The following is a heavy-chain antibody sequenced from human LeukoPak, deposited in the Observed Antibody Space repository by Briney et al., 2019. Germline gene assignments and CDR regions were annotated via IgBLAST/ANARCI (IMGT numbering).Heavy chain of an antibody. V-gene: IGHV4-61*01. D-gene: IGHD5-24*01. Sequence: SETLSLTCTVSGGSVSSGSYYWSWIRQPPGKGLEWIGYISYSGNTNYNPSLKSRVTISVDTSKNQFSLKLSSVTAADTAVYYCARSRDGYNYVIPYWGQGALVTVSS. J-gene: IGHJ4*02. CDR3: ARSRDGYNYVIPY. CDR2: ISYSGNT. CDR1: GGSVSSGSYY.